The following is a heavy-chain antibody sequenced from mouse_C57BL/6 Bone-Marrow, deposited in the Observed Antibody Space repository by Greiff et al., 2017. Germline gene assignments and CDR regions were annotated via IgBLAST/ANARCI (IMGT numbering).Heavy chain of an antibody. CDR1: GFNFKDYY. J-gene: IGHJ2*01. V-gene: IGHV14-2*01. D-gene: IGHD1-1*01. Sequence: EVQLQQSGAELVKPGASVKLSCTASGFNFKDYYIHWVKQRTEQGLEWIGRIDPEDGETKYDPKFQDKATITADTSSHTAYLQLISLTSEDTAVYCCTRSLNYYGTNYGGQGTALTVSA. CDR3: TRSLNYYGTNY. CDR2: IDPEDGET.